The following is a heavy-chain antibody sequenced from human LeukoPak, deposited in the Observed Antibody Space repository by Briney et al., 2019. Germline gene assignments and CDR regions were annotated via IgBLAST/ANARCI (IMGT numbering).Heavy chain of an antibody. CDR2: ISRGGIS. CDR3: SKKGQADDDGKPD. D-gene: IGHD1-1*01. CDR1: GFTFGVYD. J-gene: IGHJ4*02. Sequence: PGGSLRLSCAASGFTFGVYDMYWIRQSPGKGLECVSVISRGGISYYADSVKGRFTISRDNSKNTLYLQMNSLRAEDTAVYYCSKKGQADDDGKPDWGQGTLVTVSP. V-gene: IGHV3-23*01.